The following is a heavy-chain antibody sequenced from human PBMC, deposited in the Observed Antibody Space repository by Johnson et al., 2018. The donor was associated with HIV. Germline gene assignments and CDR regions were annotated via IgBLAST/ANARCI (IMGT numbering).Heavy chain of an antibody. Sequence: VQLVESGGALVQPGRSLRLSCAASGFTFDDYAMHWVRQAPGKGLEWVSGISWNSGSIGYADSVKGRFTISRDNAKNTLSLQMNSLRAGDTAVYYCARANRGRNDAFDIWGQGTMVTVSS. D-gene: IGHD2-15*01. CDR3: ARANRGRNDAFDI. V-gene: IGHV3-9*01. J-gene: IGHJ3*02. CDR2: ISWNSGSI. CDR1: GFTFDDYA.